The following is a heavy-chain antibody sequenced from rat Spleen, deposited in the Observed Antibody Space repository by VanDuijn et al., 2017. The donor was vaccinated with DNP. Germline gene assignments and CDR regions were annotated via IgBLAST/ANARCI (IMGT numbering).Heavy chain of an antibody. V-gene: IGHV5-31*01. CDR1: GFTFSRYW. CDR3: TRGPIYYYTSYIPDY. Sequence: EVQLVESGGGLVQPGKSLKLPCLAPGFTFSRYWMYWIRQTPGRGLEWVASITNTVGNIYYPDSVKGRFTISRDNAQNTLYLQMNSLRSEDTATYYCTRGPIYYYTSYIPDYWGQGVMVTVSS. CDR2: ITNTVGNI. J-gene: IGHJ2*01. D-gene: IGHD1-2*01.